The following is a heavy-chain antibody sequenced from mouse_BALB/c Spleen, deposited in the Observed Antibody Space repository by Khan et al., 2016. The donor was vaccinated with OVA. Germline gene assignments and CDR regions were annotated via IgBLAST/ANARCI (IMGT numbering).Heavy chain of an antibody. D-gene: IGHD1-2*01. CDR2: VSDGGNDT. CDR3: TRGGYGSGFAY. CDR1: GFTFSDYY. Sequence: EVELVESGGGLVKPGGSLKLSCAASGFTFSDYYMYWVRQTPEKRLEWVATVSDGGNDTSYPDSVKGRFTISSDHAKNNLYLQMNSLKSEDTAIYYCTRGGYGSGFAYWGQGTLVTVSA. V-gene: IGHV5-4*02. J-gene: IGHJ3*01.